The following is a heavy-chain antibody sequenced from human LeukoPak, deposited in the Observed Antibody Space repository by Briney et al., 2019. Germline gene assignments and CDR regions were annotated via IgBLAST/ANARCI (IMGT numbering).Heavy chain of an antibody. CDR1: GFTFSSYW. CDR3: ARAGYYDSSGYSGSYYFDY. J-gene: IGHJ4*02. D-gene: IGHD3-22*01. Sequence: GGSLRLSCAASGFTFSSYWMSWVRQAPGKGLEWVANIKQDGSEKYYVDSVKGRFTISRDNAKNSLYLQMNSLRAEDTAVYYCARAGYYDSSGYSGSYYFDYWGQGTLVTVSS. CDR2: IKQDGSEK. V-gene: IGHV3-7*01.